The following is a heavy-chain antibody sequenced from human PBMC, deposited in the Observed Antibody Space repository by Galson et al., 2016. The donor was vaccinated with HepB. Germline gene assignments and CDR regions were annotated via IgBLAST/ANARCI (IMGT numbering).Heavy chain of an antibody. Sequence: ETLSLTCIVSGGSISRSRYYWGWIRQPPGKGLEWIGSFYYSGSTFYNPSLKSRVTISVDTSKNQFSLKLSSVTAADTAVYYCARDGRLGEKGLYDFWGQGTLVTVSS. J-gene: IGHJ4*02. CDR2: FYYSGST. D-gene: IGHD3-10*01. V-gene: IGHV4-39*07. CDR1: GGSISRSRYY. CDR3: ARDGRLGEKGLYDF.